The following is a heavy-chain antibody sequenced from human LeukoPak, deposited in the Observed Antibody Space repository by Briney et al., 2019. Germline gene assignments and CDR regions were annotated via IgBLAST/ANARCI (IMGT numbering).Heavy chain of an antibody. CDR1: GYTFTSYY. J-gene: IGHJ5*02. CDR2: INPSGGST. CDR3: ARDRYGSGKEYWFDP. V-gene: IGHV1-46*01. D-gene: IGHD3-10*01. Sequence: VASAKVSCKASGYTFTSYYMHWVRQAPRQGLEWMGIINPSGGSTSYAQKFQGRVTMTRDTSTSTVYMELSSLRSEDTAVYYCARDRYGSGKEYWFDPWGQGTLVTVSS.